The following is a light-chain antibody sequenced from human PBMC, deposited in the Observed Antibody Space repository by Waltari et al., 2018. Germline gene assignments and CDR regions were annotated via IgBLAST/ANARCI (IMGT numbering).Light chain of an antibody. CDR1: NRHLGLYDY. J-gene: IGLJ1*01. Sequence: SALTQPASMSGYPGQSITISCTGTNRHLGLYDYGSWYQQHPGKAPKLIISDVSKRPSGVPARFSGSVSGYTASLTISGLQAEDEADYYCSSYTATDTYVFGSGTTVIVL. V-gene: IGLV2-14*03. CDR2: DVS. CDR3: SSYTATDTYV.